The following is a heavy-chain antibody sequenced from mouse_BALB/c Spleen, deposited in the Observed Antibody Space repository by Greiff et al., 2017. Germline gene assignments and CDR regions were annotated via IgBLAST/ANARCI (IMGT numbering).Heavy chain of an antibody. D-gene: IGHD1-1*01. CDR2: IYPGGGYT. Sequence: QVQLQQSGAELVRPGTSVKISCKASGYTFTNYWLGWVKQRPGHGLEWIGDIYPGGGYTNYNEKFKGKATLTADTSSSTAYMQLSSLTSEDSAVYFCARGSGRDYAMDYWGQGTSVTVSS. J-gene: IGHJ4*01. CDR3: ARGSGRDYAMDY. CDR1: GYTFTNYW. V-gene: IGHV1-63*02.